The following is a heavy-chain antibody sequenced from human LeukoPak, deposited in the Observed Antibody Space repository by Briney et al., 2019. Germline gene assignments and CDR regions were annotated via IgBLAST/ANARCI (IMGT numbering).Heavy chain of an antibody. J-gene: IGHJ5*02. Sequence: SETLSLTCAVYGGSFSGYYWSWIRQPPGKGLEWIGEINHSGSTNYNPSLKSRVTISVDTSRNQFSLKLSSVTAADTAAYYCAREGPRYYGSGSNNWFDPWGQGTLVTVSS. CDR3: AREGPRYYGSGSNNWFDP. D-gene: IGHD3-10*01. V-gene: IGHV4-34*01. CDR1: GGSFSGYY. CDR2: INHSGST.